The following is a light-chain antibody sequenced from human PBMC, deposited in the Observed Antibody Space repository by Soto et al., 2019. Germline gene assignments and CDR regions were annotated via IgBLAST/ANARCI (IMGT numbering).Light chain of an antibody. CDR2: HAS. CDR1: QSISSSS. Sequence: ENVLTQSPGTLSLSPGERATLSCRASQSISSSSLAWYQKKPAQTPRLLIYHASNRATGLPDRFSGSGSGTDFTLTISRLEPEDFAVYYCQQYGDSLLTFGGGTKVEIK. J-gene: IGKJ4*01. V-gene: IGKV3-20*01. CDR3: QQYGDSLLT.